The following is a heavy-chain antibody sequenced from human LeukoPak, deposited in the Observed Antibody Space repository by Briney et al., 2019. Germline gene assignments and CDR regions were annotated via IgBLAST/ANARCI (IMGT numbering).Heavy chain of an antibody. D-gene: IGHD3-22*01. CDR2: INWNGGKT. CDR3: ARVLDSSGYYEPYYDC. J-gene: IGHJ4*02. Sequence: GGSLRLSCAASGFIFDDYDMTWVRQAPGKGLGWVSGINWNGGKTGYADSVKGRFTISRDNAKNSLYLQMNSLRAEDTALYYCARVLDSSGYYEPYYDCWGQGTLVTVSS. V-gene: IGHV3-20*04. CDR1: GFIFDDYD.